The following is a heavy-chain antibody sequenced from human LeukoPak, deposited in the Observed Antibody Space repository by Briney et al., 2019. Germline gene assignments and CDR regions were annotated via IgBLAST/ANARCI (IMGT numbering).Heavy chain of an antibody. J-gene: IGHJ6*03. CDR3: AKGLGYFYYMDV. CDR2: ISSSGGRT. V-gene: IGHV3-23*01. Sequence: SGGSLRLSCAASGYTSRDYAMSWVRKAPGEGLEWVSGISSSGGRTYYADTVESRFTISRANPKNTLYLQMNSLRADDTTVYSCAKGLGYFYYMDVWGKGTAVSVSS. CDR1: GYTSRDYA.